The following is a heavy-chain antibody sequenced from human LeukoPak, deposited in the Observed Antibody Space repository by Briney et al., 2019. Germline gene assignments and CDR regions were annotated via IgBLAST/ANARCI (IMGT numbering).Heavy chain of an antibody. V-gene: IGHV4-61*02. J-gene: IGHJ3*02. D-gene: IGHD3-22*01. Sequence: SETLSLTCTASGGSISSGSYYWSWIRQPAGKGLEWIGRIYTSGSTNYNPSLKSRVTISVDTSKNQFSLKLRSVTGADTAVYYCARSYYDSSGWDVFDIWGQGTMVTVSS. CDR2: IYTSGST. CDR1: GGSISSGSYY. CDR3: ARSYYDSSGWDVFDI.